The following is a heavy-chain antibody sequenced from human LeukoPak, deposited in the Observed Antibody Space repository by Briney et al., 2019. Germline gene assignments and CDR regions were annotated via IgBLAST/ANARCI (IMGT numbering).Heavy chain of an antibody. CDR3: AKDVLFSTMVRGVISAFDI. CDR1: GFTFSSYA. Sequence: GGSLRLSCAASGFTFSSYAMSWVRQAPGKGLEWVSAISGSGGSTYYADSVKGRFTISRDNSKNTLYLQMNSLRAEDTAVYYCAKDVLFSTMVRGVISAFDIWGQGTMVTVSS. D-gene: IGHD3-10*01. J-gene: IGHJ3*02. V-gene: IGHV3-23*01. CDR2: ISGSGGST.